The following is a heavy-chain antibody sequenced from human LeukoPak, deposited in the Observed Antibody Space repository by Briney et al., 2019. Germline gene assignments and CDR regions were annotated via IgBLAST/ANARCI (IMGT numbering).Heavy chain of an antibody. CDR2: ITYDGTDE. V-gene: IGHV3-30*03. CDR1: GFTFGHYG. Sequence: PGGSLRLSCSASGFTFGHYGMHWVRQVPDKGLEWVAVITYDGTDEYYADSVKGRFTISRDNAKNSLYLQMNSLRVEDTAVYYCARDWTRFDYWGQGTLVTVSS. D-gene: IGHD3/OR15-3a*01. J-gene: IGHJ4*02. CDR3: ARDWTRFDY.